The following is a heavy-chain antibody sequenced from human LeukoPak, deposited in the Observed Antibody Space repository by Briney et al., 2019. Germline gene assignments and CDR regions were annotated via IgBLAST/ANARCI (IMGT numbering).Heavy chain of an antibody. CDR2: VSYNGRSQ. CDR1: GFTFSSYG. Sequence: GGSLRLSCAASGFTFSSYGMHWVRQAPGRGLEWVAVVSYNGRSQYYADSVRGRFTISRDNSKNMLDLQMNGLRPEDTAVYYCAKGVVSYCDGDCYSRTALDYWGPGTLVTVSS. V-gene: IGHV3-30*18. J-gene: IGHJ4*02. CDR3: AKGVVSYCDGDCYSRTALDY. D-gene: IGHD2-21*02.